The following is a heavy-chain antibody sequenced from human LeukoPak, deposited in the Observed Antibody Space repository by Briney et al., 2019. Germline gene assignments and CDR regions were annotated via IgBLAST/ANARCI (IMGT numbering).Heavy chain of an antibody. D-gene: IGHD5-18*01. CDR3: ASLDTAAIRTGGY. CDR1: GFTFRDYW. J-gene: IGHJ4*02. CDR2: IKKSGSET. V-gene: IGHV3-7*01. Sequence: GGSLRLSCGASGFTFRDYWMSWVRQAPGKGLEWVAMIKKSGSETHYVDSVKGRFTISRGSARNSLYLQMSSLKADDTAVYYCASLDTAAIRTGGYWGQGTLVTVSS.